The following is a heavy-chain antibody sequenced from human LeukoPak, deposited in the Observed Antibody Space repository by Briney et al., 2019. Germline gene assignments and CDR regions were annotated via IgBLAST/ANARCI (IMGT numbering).Heavy chain of an antibody. CDR2: IYYSGST. J-gene: IGHJ6*03. CDR1: GFTFSSHW. D-gene: IGHD3-3*01. V-gene: IGHV4-59*11. Sequence: GSLRLSCTVSGFTFSSHWMSWVRQAPGKGLEWIGYIYYSGSTNYNPSLKSRVTISVDTSKNQFSLKLSSVTAADTAVYYCARVYYDFWSGWGYYYMDVWGKGTTVTVSS. CDR3: ARVYYDFWSGWGYYYMDV.